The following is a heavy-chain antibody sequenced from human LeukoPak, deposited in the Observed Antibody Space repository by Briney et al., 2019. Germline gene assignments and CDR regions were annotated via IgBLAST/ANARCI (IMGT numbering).Heavy chain of an antibody. D-gene: IGHD6-19*01. CDR2: LSGSEITT. Sequence: PGGSLRLSCAASGFTFSNSAMSWVRQAPGKGLEWVSPLSGSEITTYYADSVKGRFTISRDNSKNTLYLQMNSLRAQDTAVYYGAKGVYGSGWNYFDYGGHGKLVTVSS. V-gene: IGHV3-23*01. CDR3: AKGVYGSGWNYFDY. CDR1: GFTFSNSA. J-gene: IGHJ4*01.